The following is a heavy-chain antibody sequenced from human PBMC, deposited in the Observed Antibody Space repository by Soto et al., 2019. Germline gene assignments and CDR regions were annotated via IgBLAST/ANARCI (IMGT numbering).Heavy chain of an antibody. Sequence: EVQLVESGGGLVQPGGSLRLSCAASGFTFSSYSMNWVRQAPGKGLEWVAYISSSNITICYADSVKGRFTISRDNAKNSLYLQMNSLRDEDTAVYYCARDPAVPGGYFDLWGRGTLVTVSS. D-gene: IGHD7-27*01. V-gene: IGHV3-48*02. CDR3: ARDPAVPGGYFDL. CDR1: GFTFSSYS. J-gene: IGHJ2*01. CDR2: ISSSNITI.